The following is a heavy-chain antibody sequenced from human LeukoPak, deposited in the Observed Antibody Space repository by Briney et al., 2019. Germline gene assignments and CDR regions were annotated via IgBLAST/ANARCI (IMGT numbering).Heavy chain of an antibody. Sequence: PSETLSLTCAVSGGSISNTNWWSWVRQPPGQGLEWIGEISLTGLTHYNPSLESRVTVSLDKSKNQLSLNLTSVTAAATAVYYCSRENGAFSPFGYWGQGTLVTVLS. D-gene: IGHD2-8*01. CDR1: GGSISNTNW. V-gene: IGHV4-4*02. CDR2: ISLTGLT. J-gene: IGHJ4*02. CDR3: SRENGAFSPFGY.